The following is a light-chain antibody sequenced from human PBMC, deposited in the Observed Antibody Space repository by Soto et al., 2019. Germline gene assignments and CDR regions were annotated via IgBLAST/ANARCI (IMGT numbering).Light chain of an antibody. V-gene: IGLV2-8*01. CDR3: SSHAVSKSV. CDR1: SSDVGGYNY. Sequence: QSALTQPPSASGSPGQSVTISCTGTSSDVGGYNYVSWYQQHPGKAPKLMIYEVSKRPSGVPDRFSGSKSGNTASLTVSGLQAEDEADYYCSSHAVSKSVFGTGTKVTVL. J-gene: IGLJ1*01. CDR2: EVS.